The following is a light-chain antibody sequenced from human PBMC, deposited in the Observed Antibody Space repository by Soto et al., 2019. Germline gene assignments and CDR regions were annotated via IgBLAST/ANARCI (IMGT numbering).Light chain of an antibody. Sequence: EIVLTQSPATLSLSPGERATLSCRASQSVSSYLAWYQQKPGQAPRLLIYDASNRATGIPARFSGSGSGTDFTRTISSLEPEDFAVYYCQQRSNWPPLVTFGGGTKVEIK. V-gene: IGKV3-11*01. J-gene: IGKJ4*01. CDR1: QSVSSY. CDR3: QQRSNWPPLVT. CDR2: DAS.